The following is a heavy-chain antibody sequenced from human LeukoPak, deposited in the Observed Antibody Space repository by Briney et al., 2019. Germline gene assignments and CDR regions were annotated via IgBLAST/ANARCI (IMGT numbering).Heavy chain of an antibody. CDR1: GFTFSSYA. CDR2: ISSSSSYI. J-gene: IGHJ3*02. CDR3: AREGSYLVRGVIITWAFDI. Sequence: GGSLRLSCAASGFTFSSYAMSWVRQAPGKGPEWVSSISSSSSYIYYADSVKGRFTISRDNAKNSLYLQMNSLRAEDTAVYYCAREGSYLVRGVIITWAFDIWGQGTMVTVSS. V-gene: IGHV3-21*01. D-gene: IGHD3-10*01.